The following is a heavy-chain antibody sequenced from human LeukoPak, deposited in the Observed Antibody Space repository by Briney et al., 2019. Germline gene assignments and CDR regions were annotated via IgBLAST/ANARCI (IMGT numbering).Heavy chain of an antibody. V-gene: IGHV4-34*12. CDR1: GGSFSGYY. Sequence: KPSETLSLTCAVYGGSFSGYYRSWIRQPPGKGLEWLGEIIHSGSTNYNPSLESRVTVSVDTSKNQFSLKLSSVTAADRAVYYCARLHYDYVWGSYRIGAFDIWGQGTMVTVSS. J-gene: IGHJ3*02. CDR3: ARLHYDYVWGSYRIGAFDI. CDR2: IIHSGST. D-gene: IGHD3-16*01.